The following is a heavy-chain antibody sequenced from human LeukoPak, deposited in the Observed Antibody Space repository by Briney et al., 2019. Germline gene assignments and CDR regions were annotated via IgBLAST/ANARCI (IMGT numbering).Heavy chain of an antibody. CDR1: GGTFSDYY. CDR2: INHSGSA. D-gene: IGHD3-22*01. V-gene: IGHV4-34*01. Sequence: PSETLSLTCVVYGGTFSDYYWSWVRQPPGKGLEWIGEINHSGSAKYNPSLKSRVTMSIHTSNNQFSLKLSSVTAADTAVYYCARERGVSYYDSSGYADYWGQGTLVTVSS. J-gene: IGHJ4*02. CDR3: ARERGVSYYDSSGYADY.